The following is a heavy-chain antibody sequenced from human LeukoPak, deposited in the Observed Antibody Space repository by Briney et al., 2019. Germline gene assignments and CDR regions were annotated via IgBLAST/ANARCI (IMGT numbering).Heavy chain of an antibody. CDR2: MYYSGST. D-gene: IGHD3-3*01. V-gene: IGHV4-39*07. Sequence: SETLSLTCTVSGASISSSSYNWGWIRQPPGKGLEWIGSMYYSGSTHYNPSLKSRITISVDTSKNQLSLKLRSVTAADTAVYYCARVGTIFGVAYNWFDPWGQGTLVTVSS. CDR1: GASISSSSYN. CDR3: ARVGTIFGVAYNWFDP. J-gene: IGHJ5*02.